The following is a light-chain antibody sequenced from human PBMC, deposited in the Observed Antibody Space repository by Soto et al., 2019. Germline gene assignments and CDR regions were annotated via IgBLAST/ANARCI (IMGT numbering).Light chain of an antibody. CDR3: LQYNSYRA. CDR1: QSISSW. CDR2: DAS. Sequence: DIQMTQSPSTLSASVGDRVTITCRASQSISSWLAWYQQKPGKAPHLLIFDASSLESGVPSRFSGSGSGTEFTLTISSLQPDDFATYYCLQYNSYRAFGQGTKVEIK. V-gene: IGKV1-5*01. J-gene: IGKJ1*01.